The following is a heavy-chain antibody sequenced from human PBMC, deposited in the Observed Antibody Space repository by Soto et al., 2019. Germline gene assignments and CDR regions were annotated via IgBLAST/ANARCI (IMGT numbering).Heavy chain of an antibody. Sequence: SVKVSGKVSGGTFSSYAISWVRQAPGQGLEWMVGIIPIFGTANYAQKFQGRVTITADESTSTAYMELSSLRSEDTAVYYCARVVGSWYPPDAFDIWGQGTMVT. D-gene: IGHD6-13*01. J-gene: IGHJ3*02. CDR3: ARVVGSWYPPDAFDI. CDR1: GGTFSSYA. V-gene: IGHV1-69*13. CDR2: IIPIFGTA.